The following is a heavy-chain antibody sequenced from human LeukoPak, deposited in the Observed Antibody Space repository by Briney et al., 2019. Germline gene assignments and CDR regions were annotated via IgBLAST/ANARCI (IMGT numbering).Heavy chain of an antibody. D-gene: IGHD3-16*01. J-gene: IGHJ4*02. CDR1: GGSFSGYY. Sequence: KPSETLSLTCAVYGGSFSGYYWSWIRQPPGKGLEWIGEINHSGSTNYNPSLKSRVTISVGTSKNQFSLKLSSVTAADTAVYYCARGRGGMKKNYWGQGTLVTVSS. CDR2: INHSGST. CDR3: ARGRGGMKKNY. V-gene: IGHV4-34*01.